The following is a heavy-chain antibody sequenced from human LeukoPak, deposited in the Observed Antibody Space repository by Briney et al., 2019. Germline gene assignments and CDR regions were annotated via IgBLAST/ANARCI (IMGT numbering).Heavy chain of an antibody. J-gene: IGHJ4*02. D-gene: IGHD2-21*02. Sequence: GGSLRLSCAASGFTFSNYAIHWVRQAPGKGLEWVAVISSDGRDKHYAESVKGRFTISRDNSKNTLYLQMNSLRTEDTAIYYCARDLRKSADYYFDYWGQGSLVTVSS. CDR1: GFTFSNYA. CDR2: ISSDGRDK. CDR3: ARDLRKSADYYFDY. V-gene: IGHV3-30*04.